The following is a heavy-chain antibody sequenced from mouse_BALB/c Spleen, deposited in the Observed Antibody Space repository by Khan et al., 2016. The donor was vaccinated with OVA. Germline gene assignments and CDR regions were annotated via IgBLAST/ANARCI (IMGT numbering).Heavy chain of an antibody. CDR1: GYTFTTYW. V-gene: IGHV1-7*01. Sequence: QVRLQQSGAELAKPGASVKMSCKASGYTFTTYWMHWVKQRPGQGLEWIGYINPTSGYTDYTEKFKDKATLSADKSSSTAYMQLSSLTSEDADIYYCKRDRIDYWGQGTTLTVSS. CDR2: INPTSGYT. CDR3: KRDRIDY. J-gene: IGHJ2*01.